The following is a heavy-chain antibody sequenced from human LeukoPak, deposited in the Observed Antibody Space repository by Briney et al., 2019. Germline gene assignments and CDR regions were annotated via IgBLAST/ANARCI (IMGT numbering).Heavy chain of an antibody. Sequence: ASVKVSCKASGYTFTSYGISWVRQAPGQGLEWMGWISAYNGNTNYAQKLQGRVTMTTGTSTSTAYMELRSLRSDDTAVYYCARGGTYYYDSSGYYGDYYYGMDVWGQGTTVTVSS. CDR1: GYTFTSYG. J-gene: IGHJ6*02. CDR2: ISAYNGNT. CDR3: ARGGTYYYDSSGYYGDYYYGMDV. D-gene: IGHD3-22*01. V-gene: IGHV1-18*01.